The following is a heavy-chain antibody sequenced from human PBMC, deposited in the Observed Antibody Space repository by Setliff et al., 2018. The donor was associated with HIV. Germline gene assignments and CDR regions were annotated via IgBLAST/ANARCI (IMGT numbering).Heavy chain of an antibody. J-gene: IGHJ4*02. Sequence: SETLSLTCAVSGGSFSDYSWTWIRQPPGKGLEWIGEIIHSGITNYNSSLKSRVTISVDTSNNHFSLKLRSVTAADTAVYYFARNPHYFDTSGYYSWFYFDYWGQGTLVTVSS. D-gene: IGHD3-22*01. V-gene: IGHV4-34*12. CDR2: IIHSGIT. CDR3: ARNPHYFDTSGYYSWFYFDY. CDR1: GGSFSDYS.